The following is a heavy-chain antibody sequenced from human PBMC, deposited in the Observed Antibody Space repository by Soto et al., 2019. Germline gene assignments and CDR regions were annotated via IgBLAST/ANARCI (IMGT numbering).Heavy chain of an antibody. V-gene: IGHV5-51*01. CDR3: AIQSAWGEAFLH. CDR1: GYSFNSNW. Sequence: PGESLKISCKASGYSFNSNWIGWVRQMPGKGLEWMGIIYPGDSDTRYRPSFQGRVTISADKSLNTAYLQWSSLKASDSAIFYCAIQSAWGEAFLHWGQGPMATVPS. D-gene: IGHD7-27*01. J-gene: IGHJ1*01. CDR2: IYPGDSDT.